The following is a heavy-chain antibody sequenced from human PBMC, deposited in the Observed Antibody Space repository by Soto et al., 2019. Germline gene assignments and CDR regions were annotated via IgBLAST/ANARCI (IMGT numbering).Heavy chain of an antibody. CDR3: GFGNFSYCLDY. J-gene: IGHJ4*02. Sequence: GSLRLSCAASGFAFSSFGMHCVRQAPGKGLEWVAIIWHDGSDKYYADSVKGRFTISKDNSKNTLYLQMNSLRAEDTVVYHCGFGNFSYCLDYWGQGTPVTVSS. CDR2: IWHDGSDK. V-gene: IGHV3-33*01. D-gene: IGHD1-7*01. CDR1: GFAFSSFG.